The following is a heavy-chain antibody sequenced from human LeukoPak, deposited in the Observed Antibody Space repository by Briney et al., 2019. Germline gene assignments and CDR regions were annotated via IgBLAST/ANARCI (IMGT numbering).Heavy chain of an antibody. J-gene: IGHJ4*02. CDR3: AKDTMVRGVSIYFDY. V-gene: IGHV3-23*01. CDR1: GFTFSSYA. D-gene: IGHD3-10*01. Sequence: PGGSLRLSCAASGFTFSSYAMSWVRQAPGKGLEWVSAISGSGGSTYYADSVKGRFTISRDNLKNTLYLQMNSLGAEDTAVYYCAKDTMVRGVSIYFDYWGQGTLVTVSS. CDR2: ISGSGGST.